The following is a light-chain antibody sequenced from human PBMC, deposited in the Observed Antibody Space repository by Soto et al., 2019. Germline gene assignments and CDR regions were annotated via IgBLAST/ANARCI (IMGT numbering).Light chain of an antibody. CDR2: KMS. Sequence: DIVMTQTPLSSPVTLGQPASISCRSSHSLVHSDGSTALSWLQQRPGQPPRILIYKMSNPFSGDTSIISGSGTETDFTLKISRVEAEDVGVYYCMQTTQFPYTFGQGTKLEI. J-gene: IGKJ2*01. V-gene: IGKV2-24*01. CDR3: MQTTQFPYT. CDR1: HSLVHSDGSTA.